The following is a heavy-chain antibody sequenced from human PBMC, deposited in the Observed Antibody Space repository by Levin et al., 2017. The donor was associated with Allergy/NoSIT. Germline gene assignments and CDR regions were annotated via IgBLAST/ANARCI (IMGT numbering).Heavy chain of an antibody. CDR3: ARISHNRATGSFDY. Sequence: GGSLRLSCAASGFIYSTYWLSWVRQAPGKGLEWVANIKVDGSEKYYVDSVKGRFTISRDNAKNSLDLKMNSLRTEDTAVYSCARISHNRATGSFDYWGQGTLVTVSS. V-gene: IGHV3-7*01. CDR2: IKVDGSEK. J-gene: IGHJ4*02. D-gene: IGHD1-1*01. CDR1: GFIYSTYW.